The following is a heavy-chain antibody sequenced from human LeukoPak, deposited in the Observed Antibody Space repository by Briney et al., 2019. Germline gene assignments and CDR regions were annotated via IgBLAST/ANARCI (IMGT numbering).Heavy chain of an antibody. J-gene: IGHJ4*02. CDR3: ARVTGGSYSGVYFDY. Sequence: SVKVSCKASGGTFSSYAISWVRQAPGQGLEWMGGIIPIFGTANYAQKLPGRVTITADESTSTAYMELSSLRAEDPAVYYCARVTGGSYSGVYFDYWGQGTLVTVSS. CDR1: GGTFSSYA. CDR2: IIPIFGTA. V-gene: IGHV1-69*13. D-gene: IGHD1-26*01.